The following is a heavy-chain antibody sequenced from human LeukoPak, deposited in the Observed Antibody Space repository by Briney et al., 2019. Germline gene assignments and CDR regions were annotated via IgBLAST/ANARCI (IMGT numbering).Heavy chain of an antibody. CDR3: ARTYGDYVTVAFDI. CDR1: GYTFTGYY. V-gene: IGHV1-2*02. CDR2: INPNSGGT. D-gene: IGHD4-17*01. Sequence: ASVKVSCKASGYTFTGYYMHWVRQAPGQGLEWMGWINPNSGGTNYAQKFQGRVTVTRDTSISTAYMELSRLRSDDTAVYYCARTYGDYVTVAFDIWGQGTMVTVSS. J-gene: IGHJ3*02.